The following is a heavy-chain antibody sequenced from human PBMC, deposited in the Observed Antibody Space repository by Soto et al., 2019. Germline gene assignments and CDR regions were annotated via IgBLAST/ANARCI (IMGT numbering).Heavy chain of an antibody. J-gene: IGHJ6*02. CDR1: GYTFTGYH. CDR3: ARATMNYYYYGMDV. Sequence: ASVKVSCKASGYTFTGYHMHWVRQAPGQGLEWMGWINPNSGGTNYAQKFQGRVTMTRDTSISTAYMELGRLRSDDTAVYYCARATMNYYYYGMDVWGQGTTVTVSS. CDR2: INPNSGGT. D-gene: IGHD3-22*01. V-gene: IGHV1-2*02.